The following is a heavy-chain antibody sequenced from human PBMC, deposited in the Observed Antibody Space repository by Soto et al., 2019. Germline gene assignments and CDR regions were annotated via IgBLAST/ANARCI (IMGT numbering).Heavy chain of an antibody. D-gene: IGHD1-1*01. CDR3: SRAGGVGDPRTGSHYYYYGMDV. CDR2: IIPIFGTA. J-gene: IGHJ6*02. V-gene: IGHV1-69*01. CDR1: GGTFSSYA. Sequence: QVQLVQSGAEVKKPGSSVKVSCKASGGTFSSYAISWVRQAPGQGLEWMGGIIPIFGTANYAQKFQGRVTITADESTSTAYRELSSLRSGDTAVYYCSRAGGVGDPRTGSHYYYYGMDVWGQGTTVTVSS.